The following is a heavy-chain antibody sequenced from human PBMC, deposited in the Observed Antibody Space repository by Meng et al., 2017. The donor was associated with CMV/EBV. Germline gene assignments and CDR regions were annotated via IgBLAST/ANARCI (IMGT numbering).Heavy chain of an antibody. J-gene: IGHJ6*02. CDR3: ARAGDYRYCSSTSCYWANYYYGMDV. Sequence: GESLKISCAASGFTFSSYWMSWVRQAPGKGLEWVANIKQDGSEKYYVDSVKGRFTISRDNAKNSLYLQMSSLRAEDTAVYYCARAGDYRYCSSTSCYWANYYYGMDVWGQGTTVTVSS. CDR1: GFTFSSYW. CDR2: IKQDGSEK. V-gene: IGHV3-7*01. D-gene: IGHD2-2*01.